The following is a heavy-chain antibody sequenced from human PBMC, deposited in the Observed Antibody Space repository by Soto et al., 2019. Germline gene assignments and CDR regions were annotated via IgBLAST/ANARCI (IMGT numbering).Heavy chain of an antibody. CDR2: ISSSGTSA. D-gene: IGHD6-19*01. CDR3: ARDRGAVTGRYFDY. Sequence: QVQLEESGGGLVKPGGSLRLSCAASGFTFSAYYMSWIRQAPGKGLEYISYISSSGTSANYADSVKGRFTISRDNAKNSLYLQMNSLRAEDTAVYYCARDRGAVTGRYFDYWGQGALVTVSS. V-gene: IGHV3-11*05. CDR1: GFTFSAYY. J-gene: IGHJ4*02.